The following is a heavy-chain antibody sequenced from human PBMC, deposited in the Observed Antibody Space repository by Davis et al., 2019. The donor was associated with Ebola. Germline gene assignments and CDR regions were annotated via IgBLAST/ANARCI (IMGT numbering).Heavy chain of an antibody. CDR3: AKFSRAGDSV. D-gene: IGHD6-13*01. CDR1: GFSFKDFG. CDR2: IWYDGRNQ. Sequence: GESLKISCAASGFSFKDFGMHWVRQAPGKGLEWVAFIWYDGRNQHYIDSVKGRFTISRDNSKNTLYLQMNSLRAEDTAVYYCAKFSRAGDSVWGQGTLVTVSS. V-gene: IGHV3-30*02. J-gene: IGHJ4*02.